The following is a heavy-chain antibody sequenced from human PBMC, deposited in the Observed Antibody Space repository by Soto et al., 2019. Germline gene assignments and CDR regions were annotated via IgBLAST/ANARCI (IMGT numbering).Heavy chain of an antibody. CDR2: ISYDGSDK. V-gene: IGHV3-30-3*01. Sequence: GGSLRLSCAASGFTLSSYAMHWVRQAPGKGLEWVALISYDGSDKDYADSVKGRFTISSDNSRNTLFLQMNSLRAEDTAVYYCARDYYKYYDSSGYYRSPAYWGQGTLVTVSS. D-gene: IGHD3-22*01. CDR3: ARDYYKYYDSSGYYRSPAY. J-gene: IGHJ4*02. CDR1: GFTLSSYA.